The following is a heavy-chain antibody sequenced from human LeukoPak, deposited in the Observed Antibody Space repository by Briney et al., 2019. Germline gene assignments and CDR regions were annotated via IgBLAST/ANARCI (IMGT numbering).Heavy chain of an antibody. CDR3: AQQVGYCSSGNCYSTY. Sequence: GGSLRLSCVVSGFPFSNYWMSWVRQAPGKGLEWVSAINNDGDSTYSADSVKGRFTVSRDNSKNTLYLQMNSLRAEDAAVYYCAQQVGYCSSGNCYSTYWGQGTLVTVSS. CDR2: INNDGDST. CDR1: GFPFSNYW. V-gene: IGHV3-23*01. J-gene: IGHJ1*01. D-gene: IGHD2-15*01.